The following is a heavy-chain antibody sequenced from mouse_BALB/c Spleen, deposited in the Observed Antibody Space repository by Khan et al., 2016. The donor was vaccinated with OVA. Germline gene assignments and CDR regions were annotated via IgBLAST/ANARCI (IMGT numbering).Heavy chain of an antibody. D-gene: IGHD2-14*01. Sequence: VQLQQSGAELVRPGALVKLSCKASGFNIKDYYMHWVKQRPEQGLEWIGWIDPENGNTIYDPKFQGKASITADTSSNTAYLQLSSLTSEDTAVYYCAGGHYRYDVGDWFAYWGQGTLVTVSA. CDR2: IDPENGNT. CDR1: GFNIKDYY. V-gene: IGHV14-1*02. CDR3: AGGHYRYDVGDWFAY. J-gene: IGHJ3*01.